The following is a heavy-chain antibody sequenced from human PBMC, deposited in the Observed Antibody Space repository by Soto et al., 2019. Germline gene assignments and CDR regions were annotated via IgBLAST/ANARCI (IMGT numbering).Heavy chain of an antibody. D-gene: IGHD3-22*01. Sequence: QVQLVQSGAEVKKPGASVKVSCKASGYTFTSYYMHWVRQAPGQGLEWMGIINPSGGSTSYAQKFQVRATMIRDTSTSTVYMVLNSLRCEDTAVYDCASGNAMIVVGRTNSDAFDIWGQVTMVTV. J-gene: IGHJ3*02. V-gene: IGHV1-46*01. CDR3: ASGNAMIVVGRTNSDAFDI. CDR2: INPSGGST. CDR1: GYTFTSYY.